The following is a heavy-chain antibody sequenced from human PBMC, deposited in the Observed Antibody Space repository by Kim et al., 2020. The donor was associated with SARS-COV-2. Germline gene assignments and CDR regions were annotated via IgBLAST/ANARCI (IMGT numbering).Heavy chain of an antibody. CDR1: GFTFSSYG. Sequence: GGSLRLSCAASGFTFSSYGMHWVRQAPGKGLEWVAVIWYDGSNKYYADSVKGRFTISRDNSKNTLYLQMNSLRAEDTAVYYCARGNSGSYYFFDYWGQGTLVTVSS. V-gene: IGHV3-33*01. J-gene: IGHJ4*02. D-gene: IGHD1-26*01. CDR3: ARGNSGSYYFFDY. CDR2: IWYDGSNK.